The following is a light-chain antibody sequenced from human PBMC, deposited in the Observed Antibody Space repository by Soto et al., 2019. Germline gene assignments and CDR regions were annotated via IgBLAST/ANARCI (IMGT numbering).Light chain of an antibody. CDR2: EVS. Sequence: QSGLTQPASVSGSPGQSITISCTGTRNDIGTYTYVSWYQHHPGKAPKLLIYEVSDRPSGVSNRFSGPKSGNTASLTISGLQAEDEADYYCSSYTNSIAVFGGGTKLTVL. J-gene: IGLJ3*02. CDR3: SSYTNSIAV. V-gene: IGLV2-14*01. CDR1: RNDIGTYTY.